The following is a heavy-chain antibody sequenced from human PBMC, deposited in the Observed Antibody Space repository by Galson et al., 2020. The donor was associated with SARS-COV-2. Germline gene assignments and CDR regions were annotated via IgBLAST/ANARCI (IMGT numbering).Heavy chain of an antibody. V-gene: IGHV3-23*01. CDR2: ISGSGGST. CDR3: AKWSVVITTNYFDY. D-gene: IGHD3-22*01. J-gene: IGHJ4*02. CDR1: GFTFRSYA. Sequence: PGGSLSLHCAASGFTFRSYAMSWDRQAPRKGPEWVSAISGSGGSTHYADSVKGRFTISRDNSKNTLYLQMNSLSAEDTAVYYCAKWSVVITTNYFDYWGQGTLVTVSS.